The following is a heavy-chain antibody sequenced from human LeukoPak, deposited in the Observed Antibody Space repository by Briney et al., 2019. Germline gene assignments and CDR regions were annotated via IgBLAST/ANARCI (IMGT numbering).Heavy chain of an antibody. D-gene: IGHD6-13*01. J-gene: IGHJ6*02. V-gene: IGHV4-59*12. CDR2: IYYSGST. CDR3: ARDLTGSSWYLGNYYYGMDV. CDR1: GGSISSYY. Sequence: PSGTLSLTCTVSGGSISSYYWSWIRQPPGKGLEWIGNIYYSGSTNYNPSLKSRVTMSVDTSKNQFSLKLSSVTAADTAVYYCARDLTGSSWYLGNYYYGMDVWGQGTTVTVSS.